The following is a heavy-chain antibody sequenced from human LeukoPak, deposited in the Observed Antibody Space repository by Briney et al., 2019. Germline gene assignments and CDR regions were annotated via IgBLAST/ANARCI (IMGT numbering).Heavy chain of an antibody. CDR1: GFTFSSYS. V-gene: IGHV3-48*01. CDR2: ISSSSTI. Sequence: GGSLRLSCAASGFTFSSYSMNWVRQAPGKGLEWVSYISSSSTIYYADSVKGRFTISRDNAKNSLYLQMNSLRAEDTAVYYCARENSRPYNWFDPWGQGTLVTVSS. CDR3: ARENSRPYNWFDP. D-gene: IGHD1-7*01. J-gene: IGHJ5*02.